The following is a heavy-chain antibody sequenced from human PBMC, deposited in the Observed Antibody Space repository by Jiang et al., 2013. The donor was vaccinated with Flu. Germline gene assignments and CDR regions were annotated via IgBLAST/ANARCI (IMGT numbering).Heavy chain of an antibody. CDR1: GGTFSSYA. V-gene: IGHV1-69*05. J-gene: IGHJ4*02. D-gene: IGHD4-17*01. Sequence: KASGGTFSSYAISWVRQAPGQGLEWMGGIIPIFGTANYAQKFQGRVTMTRDTSISTAYMELSRLRSDDTAVYYCARDLYGDYYDYWGQGTLVTVSS. CDR2: IIPIFGTA. CDR3: ARDLYGDYYDY.